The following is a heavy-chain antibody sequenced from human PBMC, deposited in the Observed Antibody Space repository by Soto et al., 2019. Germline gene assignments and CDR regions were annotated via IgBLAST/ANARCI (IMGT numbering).Heavy chain of an antibody. V-gene: IGHV1-69*02. CDR2: IIPILGIA. CDR1: GGTFSSYT. CDR3: ARGTGATIIYYSYGMDV. Sequence: QVQLVQSGAEVKKPGSSVKVSCKASGGTFSSYTISWVRQAPGQGLEWMGRIIPILGIANYAQKFQGRVTITADKSXSXXYMELSSLRSEDTAVYYCARGTGATIIYYSYGMDVWGQGTTVTVSS. D-gene: IGHD5-12*01. J-gene: IGHJ6*02.